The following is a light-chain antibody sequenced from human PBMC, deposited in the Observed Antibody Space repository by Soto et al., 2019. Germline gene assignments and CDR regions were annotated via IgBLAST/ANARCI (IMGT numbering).Light chain of an antibody. J-gene: IGKJ2*01. CDR1: QSIGSW. CDR2: KAS. Sequence: DIQMTQSPSTLSASVGDRVTITCRASQSIGSWLAWYQQKPRKAPNLLIYKASSLESGVPSRFSGSGSGTEFTLTISGLQPDDFATYYCHQYNTYLYTFGQGTKLEMK. CDR3: HQYNTYLYT. V-gene: IGKV1-5*03.